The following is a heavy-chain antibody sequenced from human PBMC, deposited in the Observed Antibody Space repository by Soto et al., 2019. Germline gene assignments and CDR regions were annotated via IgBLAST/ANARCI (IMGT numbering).Heavy chain of an antibody. D-gene: IGHD1-1*01. J-gene: IGHJ4*02. Sequence: SETLSLTCAVYGGSFSGFYWSWLRQPPGKGLEWIGEINHSGSTNYNPSLKSRVTISVDTSKNQFSLKLSSVTAADTAVYYCARGRTDVHGDYWGQGTLVTVSS. CDR1: GGSFSGFY. CDR3: ARGRTDVHGDY. CDR2: INHSGST. V-gene: IGHV4-34*01.